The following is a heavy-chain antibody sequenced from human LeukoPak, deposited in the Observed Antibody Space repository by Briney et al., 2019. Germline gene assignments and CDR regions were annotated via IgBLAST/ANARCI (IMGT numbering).Heavy chain of an antibody. V-gene: IGHV3-30*02. D-gene: IGHD3-10*01. CDR1: GFTFSNYG. Sequence: GGSLRLSCAASGFTFSNYGMHWVRQAPGKGLEWVAFIRYDGGNKYLADSVKGRFTISRDNFRNTLYLQMNSLRGGDTAVYYCAKDPITMVRGASTRGYFDYWGQGTRVTVSS. CDR3: AKDPITMVRGASTRGYFDY. J-gene: IGHJ4*02. CDR2: IRYDGGNK.